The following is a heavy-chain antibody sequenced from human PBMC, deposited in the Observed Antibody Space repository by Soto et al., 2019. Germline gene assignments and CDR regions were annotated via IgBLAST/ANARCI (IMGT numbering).Heavy chain of an antibody. CDR3: ASVGYCSSTSCYNSPVSWFDP. D-gene: IGHD2-2*02. J-gene: IGHJ5*02. CDR1: GFTFSSYS. V-gene: IGHV3-21*01. Sequence: EVQLVESGGGLVKPGGSLRLSCAASGFTFSSYSMNWVRQAPGKGLEWVSSISSSSSYIYYADSVKGRFTISRDNAKNSLYLQMNSLRAEDTAVYYCASVGYCSSTSCYNSPVSWFDPWGQGTLVTVSS. CDR2: ISSSSSYI.